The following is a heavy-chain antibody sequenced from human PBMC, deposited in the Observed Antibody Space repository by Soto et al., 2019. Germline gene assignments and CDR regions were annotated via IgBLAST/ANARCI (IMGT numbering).Heavy chain of an antibody. CDR3: TAERDNDHMSIAARGRGPYYYYGIYV. D-gene: IGHD6-6*01. Sequence: PGGSLRLSCAASGFTFSNAWMSWVRQAPGKGLEWVGRIKSKTDGGTTDYAAPVKGRFTISRDDSKNTLYLQMNSLRTEDTAVYYCTAERDNDHMSIAARGRGPYYYYGIYVWGQGTTVTVSS. V-gene: IGHV3-15*01. J-gene: IGHJ6*02. CDR1: GFTFSNAW. CDR2: IKSKTDGGTT.